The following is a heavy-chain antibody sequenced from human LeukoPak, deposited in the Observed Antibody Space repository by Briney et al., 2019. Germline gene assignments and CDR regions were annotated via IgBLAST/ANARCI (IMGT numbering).Heavy chain of an antibody. J-gene: IGHJ4*02. D-gene: IGHD3-10*01. CDR3: ARAPVGSLLWFGELSPIPTSTEYYFDY. CDR2: ISAYNGNT. Sequence: GASVKVSCKASGYTFTSYGISWVRQAPGQGLEWMGWISAYNGNTNYAQKLQGRVTMTTDTSTSTAYMELSRLRSDDTAVYYCARAPVGSLLWFGELSPIPTSTEYYFDYWGQGTLVTVSS. CDR1: GYTFTSYG. V-gene: IGHV1-18*01.